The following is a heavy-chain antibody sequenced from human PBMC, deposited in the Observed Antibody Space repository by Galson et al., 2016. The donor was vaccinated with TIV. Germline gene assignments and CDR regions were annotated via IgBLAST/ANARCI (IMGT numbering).Heavy chain of an antibody. J-gene: IGHJ2*01. D-gene: IGHD3-10*01. V-gene: IGHV1-2*02. Sequence: SVKVSCKASGYTFSGHFIHWVRQAPGQGLEWMGWINPSTGDTRYAQKFQGRVTMTREKSTSTAYMDLNSLRAEDSAVYYCARDLLVSGRRGEWYFDLWGRGTLVTVSS. CDR2: INPSTGDT. CDR1: GYTFSGHF. CDR3: ARDLLVSGRRGEWYFDL.